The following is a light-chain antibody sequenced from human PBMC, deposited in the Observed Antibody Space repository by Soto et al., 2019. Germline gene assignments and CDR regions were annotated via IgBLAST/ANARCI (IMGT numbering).Light chain of an antibody. CDR1: QSISSY. J-gene: IGKJ5*01. CDR3: KQLNSYPIT. Sequence: DIQMTQSPSSLSASVGDRVTITCRASQSISSYLNWYQQKPGKAPKLLIYAAYTLQSGVQSRFSGSGSGTEFTLTIRSLQPEDFATYYCKQLNSYPITFGQGTRLEIK. CDR2: AAY. V-gene: IGKV1-9*01.